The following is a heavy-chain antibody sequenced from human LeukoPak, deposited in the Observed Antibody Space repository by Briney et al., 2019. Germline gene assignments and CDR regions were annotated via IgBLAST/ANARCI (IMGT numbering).Heavy chain of an antibody. J-gene: IGHJ4*02. CDR2: IFHGGST. Sequence: PSETLSLTCTVSGDSISSSSYYWGWIRQPPGKGLEWIVSIFHGGSTYYNTSLKSRVTISVDPSKNQFSLKLTSVTAADTAVYYCARSWFSTGPADYWGQGTLVTVSS. D-gene: IGHD6-13*01. CDR1: GDSISSSSYY. CDR3: ARSWFSTGPADY. V-gene: IGHV4-39*01.